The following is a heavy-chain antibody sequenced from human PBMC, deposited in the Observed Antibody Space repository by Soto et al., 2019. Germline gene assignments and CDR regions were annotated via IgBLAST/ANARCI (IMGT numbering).Heavy chain of an antibody. CDR3: ARMAYGWGSDPYYYYMDV. CDR2: IHGGNDNL. D-gene: IGHD3-10*01. V-gene: IGHV1-3*01. J-gene: IGHJ6*03. Sequence: QVQLVQSGAEVKQPGASVKVSCKASGFAFTSYALHWVRQAPGQSLEWMGWIHGGNDNLKYSQKFQGRVTITKDTSAAIAYVELSSLRFEDTAVYYCARMAYGWGSDPYYYYMDVWGKGTTVTVSS. CDR1: GFAFTSYA.